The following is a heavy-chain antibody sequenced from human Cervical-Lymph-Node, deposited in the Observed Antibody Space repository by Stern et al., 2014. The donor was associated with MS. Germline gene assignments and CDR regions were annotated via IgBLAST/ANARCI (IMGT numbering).Heavy chain of an antibody. D-gene: IGHD3-10*01. CDR2: VIPISDSA. Sequence: VQLVQSGAEVKKPGSSVMVSCKASGGTFRSYAISWVRLAPGQGLEWMGGVIPISDSANYALKFQGRVTITADESTSTVHMELSSLISHDTAVYYCARGLRSHSGRDALDIWGQGTMVTVSS. CDR1: GGTFRSYA. CDR3: ARGLRSHSGRDALDI. V-gene: IGHV1-69*01. J-gene: IGHJ3*02.